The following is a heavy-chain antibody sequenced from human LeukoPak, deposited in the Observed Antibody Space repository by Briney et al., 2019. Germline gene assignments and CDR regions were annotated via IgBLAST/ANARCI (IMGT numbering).Heavy chain of an antibody. CDR2: ISGSGGST. J-gene: IGHJ3*01. V-gene: IGHV3-23*01. Sequence: PGGFLRLSCAASGFTFSSYAMSWVRQAPGKGLEWVSAISGSGGSTYYADSVKGRVTISRDNSKKTLYLQMNSLRAEDTAVYYCAKPLTRGYYYDSSGTQNWGQGTMVTVSS. CDR1: GFTFSSYA. CDR3: AKPLTRGYYYDSSGTQN. D-gene: IGHD3-22*01.